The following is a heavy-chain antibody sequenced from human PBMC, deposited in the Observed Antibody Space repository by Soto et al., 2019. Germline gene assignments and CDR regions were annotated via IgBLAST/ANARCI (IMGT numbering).Heavy chain of an antibody. Sequence: QVQLQQWGAGLLKPSETLSLTCAVYGGSFSGYYWSWIRQPPGKGLEWIGEINHSGSTNYNPSLKSRVTISVDTSKNQFSLKLSSVTAADTAVYYCARGRGRRITMVRGDHVYFDYWGQGNLVTVSS. CDR3: ARGRGRRITMVRGDHVYFDY. CDR1: GGSFSGYY. J-gene: IGHJ4*02. V-gene: IGHV4-34*01. CDR2: INHSGST. D-gene: IGHD3-10*01.